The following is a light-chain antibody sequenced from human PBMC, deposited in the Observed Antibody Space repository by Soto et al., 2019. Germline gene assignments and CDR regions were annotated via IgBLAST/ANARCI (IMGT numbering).Light chain of an antibody. CDR1: QSVSSNY. CDR3: HQYGSAPWT. V-gene: IGKV3-20*01. CDR2: GAS. Sequence: IVLTQSPGTLSLSPGERGALSCRASQSVSSNYVAWYQQKPGQAPTLLISGASNRATGTPDRFRGSGSGTDFTLTITRLEPEDFAVYYCHQYGSAPWTFGQGTKVEIK. J-gene: IGKJ1*01.